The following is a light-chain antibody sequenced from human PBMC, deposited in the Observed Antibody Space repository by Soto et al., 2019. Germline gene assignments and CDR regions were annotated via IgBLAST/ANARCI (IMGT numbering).Light chain of an antibody. J-gene: IGKJ1*01. CDR2: AAS. Sequence: VLTQSHGNLSLSPGAIATLSCRASQSVSSNYLAWYQQKSGQAPRLLIYAASTRATGIPDRFSGSGSGKDFTLTISRMEPEDFAVYYCQQYVNWWTLGQGTKVDIK. V-gene: IGKV3-20*01. CDR1: QSVSSNY. CDR3: QQYVNWWT.